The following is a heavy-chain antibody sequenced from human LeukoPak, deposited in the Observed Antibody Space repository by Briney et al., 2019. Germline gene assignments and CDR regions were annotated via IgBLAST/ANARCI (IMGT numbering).Heavy chain of an antibody. J-gene: IGHJ4*02. CDR2: IYNDGRT. D-gene: IGHD3-9*01. CDR1: GFTVNNKY. CDR3: ARTYYDILTGYNPYFDY. V-gene: IGHV3-66*01. Sequence: GGSLRLSCAASGFTVNNKYMTWVRQAPGKGLEWVSLIYNDGRTYYADSVKGRCTISRDNAKNFLYLQMNSLRAEDTAVYYCARTYYDILTGYNPYFDYWGQGILVTVSS.